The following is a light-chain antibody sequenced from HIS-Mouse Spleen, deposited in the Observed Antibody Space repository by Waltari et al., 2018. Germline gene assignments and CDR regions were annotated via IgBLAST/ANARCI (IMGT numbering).Light chain of an antibody. V-gene: IGLV3-21*03. CDR3: QVWDSSSDHVV. CDR2: DDS. Sequence: SYVLTQPPSVSVAPGKTARTTCGGNNIGRKSVHWYQQKPGQAPLLVGYDDSDRPSGIPERFSGSNSGNTATLTISRVEAGDEADYYCQVWDSSSDHVVFGGGTKLTVL. J-gene: IGLJ2*01. CDR1: NIGRKS.